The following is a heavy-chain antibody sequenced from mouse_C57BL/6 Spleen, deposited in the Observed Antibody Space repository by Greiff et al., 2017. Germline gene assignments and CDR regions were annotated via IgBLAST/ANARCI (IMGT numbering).Heavy chain of an antibody. CDR3: ARGDDGYYGFAY. J-gene: IGHJ3*01. CDR2: ISDGGSYT. D-gene: IGHD2-3*01. CDR1: GFTFSSYA. Sequence: EVMLVESGGGLVKPGGSLKLSCAASGFTFSSYAMSWVRQTPEKRLEWVATISDGGSYTYYPDNVKGRFTISRDNAKNNLYLQMSHLKSEDTAMYYCARGDDGYYGFAYWGQGTLVTVSA. V-gene: IGHV5-4*03.